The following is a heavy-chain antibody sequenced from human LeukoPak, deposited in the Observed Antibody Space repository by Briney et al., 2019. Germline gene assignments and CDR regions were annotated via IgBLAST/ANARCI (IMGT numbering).Heavy chain of an antibody. CDR1: GFTFSSYW. D-gene: IGHD3-22*01. Sequence: GGSLRLSCAASGFTFSSYWMTWVRQAPGKGLEWVANIKQDGSEKYYVDSVKGRFTISRDNAKNSVYLQMHSLRVEDTAVYYCARDLLGYYYDSSGYQPLDYWGQGTLVTVSS. J-gene: IGHJ4*02. CDR3: ARDLLGYYYDSSGYQPLDY. V-gene: IGHV3-7*01. CDR2: IKQDGSEK.